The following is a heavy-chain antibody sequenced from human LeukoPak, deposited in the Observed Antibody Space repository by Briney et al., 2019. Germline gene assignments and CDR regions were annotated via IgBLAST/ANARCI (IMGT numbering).Heavy chain of an antibody. D-gene: IGHD3-22*01. J-gene: IGHJ4*02. CDR1: GYSFTSYW. CDR2: IYPGDSDT. CDR3: ARLSQDYDSSGSFDY. Sequence: GESLKISCKGSGYSFTSYWIGWVRQMPGKGLEWMGIIYPGDSDTRYSPSFQGQVTISADKSISTAYLQWSSLKASDTAMYYCARLSQDYDSSGSFDYWGQGTLVTVSS. V-gene: IGHV5-51*01.